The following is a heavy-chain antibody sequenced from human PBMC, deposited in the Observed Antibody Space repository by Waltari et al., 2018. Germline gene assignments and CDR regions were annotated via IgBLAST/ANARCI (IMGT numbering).Heavy chain of an antibody. CDR1: GGSFNFYY. CDR3: ARRGYCGIDCYSNYFDF. D-gene: IGHD2-21*01. V-gene: IGHV4-34*01. Sequence: QVLLQQWGAGLLKPSETLSLTCAVYGGSFNFYYWSWIRQPPGEGLEWIGEITHSGSTIYHPSLKSRVSISVDTPNNQFSLKLTSVTAADTAAYYCARRGYCGIDCYSNYFDFWGQGTLVTVSS. J-gene: IGHJ4*02. CDR2: ITHSGST.